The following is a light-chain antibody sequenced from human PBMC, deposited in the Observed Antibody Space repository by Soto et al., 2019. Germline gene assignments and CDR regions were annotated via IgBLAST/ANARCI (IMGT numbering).Light chain of an antibody. V-gene: IGLV2-14*01. Sequence: QSVLTQPASVSGSPGQSITISCTGTSSDIGEYNYVSWYQQYPGKAPKLLIFEVSDRPSGISNRFSGSKSGKTASLTISGLQAEDEADYYCSSYTTTSLGVFGTGTKLTVL. CDR2: EVS. CDR3: SSYTTTSLGV. CDR1: SSDIGEYNY. J-gene: IGLJ1*01.